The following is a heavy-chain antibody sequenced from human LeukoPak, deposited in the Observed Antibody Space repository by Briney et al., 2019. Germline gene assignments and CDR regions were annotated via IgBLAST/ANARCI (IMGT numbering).Heavy chain of an antibody. CDR3: ARDLTGAGLFDY. CDR1: GFTVSSNY. J-gene: IGHJ4*02. V-gene: IGHV3-53*01. CDR2: IYSGGST. D-gene: IGHD1-26*01. Sequence: GGSLRLSCAASGFTVSSNYMSWVRQAPGKGLEWVSVIYSGGSTYYADSVKGRFTISRDNSKNTLYLQMNSLRAEDTAVYYCARDLTGAGLFDYWGQGTLVTVSS.